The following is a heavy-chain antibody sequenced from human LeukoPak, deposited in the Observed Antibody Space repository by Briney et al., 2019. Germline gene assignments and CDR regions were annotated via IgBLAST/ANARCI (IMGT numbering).Heavy chain of an antibody. CDR1: GYSISSGYY. J-gene: IGHJ5*02. CDR2: IYHSGST. V-gene: IGHV4-38-2*01. D-gene: IGHD2-15*01. Sequence: SETLSLTCAVSGYSISSGYYWGWIRQSPGKGLEWIGSIYHSGSTYYNPSLKSRVTISVDTSKNQFSLKLSSVTAADTAVYYCARRGSKSGWFDPWGQGTPVTVSS. CDR3: ARRGSKSGWFDP.